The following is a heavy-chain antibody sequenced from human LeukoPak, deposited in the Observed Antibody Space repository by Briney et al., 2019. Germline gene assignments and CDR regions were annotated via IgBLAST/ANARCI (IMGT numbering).Heavy chain of an antibody. D-gene: IGHD3-10*02. CDR2: INPSGGST. CDR3: ASGAGHVPPVDY. J-gene: IGHJ4*02. Sequence: ASVKVSCRASGYTFTSYYMHGARHAPGQGLEWMGIINPSGGSTSYAQKFQGRVTMTRDTSTSTVYMELSSLRSEDTAVYYCASGAGHVPPVDYWGQGTLVTVSS. CDR1: GYTFTSYY. V-gene: IGHV1-46*01.